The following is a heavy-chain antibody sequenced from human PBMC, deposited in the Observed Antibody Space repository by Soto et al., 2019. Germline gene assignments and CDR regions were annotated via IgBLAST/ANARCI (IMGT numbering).Heavy chain of an antibody. D-gene: IGHD2-15*01. V-gene: IGHV2-5*02. J-gene: IGHJ6*02. CDR3: THKGGRGAGMDV. Sequence: QITVKESGPTLVKPTQTLTLTCTFSGFSLSNSGVGVAWIRQPPGKALEWLALIYWDDDERYRPSLRSRLTITKDTSKTQVVLTMTNVDPVDTATYFCTHKGGRGAGMDVWGQGTTVTVSS. CDR2: IYWDDDE. CDR1: GFSLSNSGVG.